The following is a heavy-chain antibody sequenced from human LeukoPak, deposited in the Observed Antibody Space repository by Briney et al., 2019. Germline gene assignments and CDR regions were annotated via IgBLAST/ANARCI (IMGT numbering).Heavy chain of an antibody. CDR2: IYSGGST. Sequence: HTGGSLRLSCAASGFTVSSNYMSWVRQAPGKGLEWVSVIYSGGSTYYADSVKGRFTISRDNSKNTLYLQMNSLRAEDTAVYYCAAVYGGYRRFDYWGQGTLVTVSS. D-gene: IGHD5-12*01. J-gene: IGHJ4*02. CDR1: GFTVSSNY. CDR3: AAVYGGYRRFDY. V-gene: IGHV3-66*01.